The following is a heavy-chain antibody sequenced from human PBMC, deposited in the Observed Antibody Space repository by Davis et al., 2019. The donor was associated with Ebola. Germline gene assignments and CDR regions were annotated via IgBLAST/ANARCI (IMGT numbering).Heavy chain of an antibody. CDR1: GYSFSNYW. J-gene: IGHJ4*02. CDR2: IYPGDSDT. V-gene: IGHV5-51*01. CDR3: ARQRCSGGYCEGYSDY. Sequence: GESLKISCKGSGYSFSNYWIGWVRQMPGKGLEWMGIIYPGDSDTRYSPSFQGQVSISADKSTGIAYLEWSSLKASDTAMYFCARQRCSGGYCEGYSDYWGQGTLVTVSS. D-gene: IGHD2-15*01.